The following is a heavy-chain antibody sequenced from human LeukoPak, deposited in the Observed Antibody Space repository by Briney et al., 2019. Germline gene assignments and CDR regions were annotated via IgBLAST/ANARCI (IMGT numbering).Heavy chain of an antibody. Sequence: SETLSLTCIISGASISSSAYYWGWIRQPPGKGLEWIGTIYSGNTYYNPSLKSRVTISVDTSKNQFSLKLSSVTAADTAVYYCARHNYDSSGYYSRPYYFDYWGQGTLVTVSS. CDR1: GASISSSAYY. CDR3: ARHNYDSSGYYSRPYYFDY. CDR2: IYSGNT. V-gene: IGHV4-39*01. J-gene: IGHJ4*02. D-gene: IGHD3-22*01.